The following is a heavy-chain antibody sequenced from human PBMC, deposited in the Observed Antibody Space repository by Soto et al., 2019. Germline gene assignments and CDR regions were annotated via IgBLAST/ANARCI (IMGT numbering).Heavy chain of an antibody. V-gene: IGHV1-58*02. CDR2: IVVGSGNT. CDR3: AAGGGFFFFRGVYFSFVSPDVFDI. CDR1: GFTFTSSA. Sequence: TSVKVSCKASGFTFTSSAMQWVRQARGQRLEWIGWIVVGSGNTNYAQKFQERVTITRDMSTSTAYMELSSLRSEDTAVYYCAAGGGFFFFRGVYFSFVSPDVFDIWGKGTLVPVSP. D-gene: IGHD3-16*01. J-gene: IGHJ3*02.